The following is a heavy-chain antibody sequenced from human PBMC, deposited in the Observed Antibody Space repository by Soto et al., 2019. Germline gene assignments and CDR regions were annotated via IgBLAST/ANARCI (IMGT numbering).Heavy chain of an antibody. V-gene: IGHV4-39*01. Sequence: SETLSVTCTVSGGSIISSSYYWVWIRQPPGKGLEWIGSIYYSGSTYYNPSLKSRVTISVDTSKNQFSLKLSSVTAADTAVYYCARRRYSSGWRDPKFDYWGQGTLVTVSS. CDR1: GGSIISSSYY. CDR3: ARRRYSSGWRDPKFDY. J-gene: IGHJ4*02. CDR2: IYYSGST. D-gene: IGHD6-19*01.